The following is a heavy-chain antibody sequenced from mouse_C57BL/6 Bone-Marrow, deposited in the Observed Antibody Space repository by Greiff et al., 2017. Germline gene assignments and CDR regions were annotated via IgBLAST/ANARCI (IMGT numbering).Heavy chain of an antibody. CDR2: LYPGSGST. CDR3: ARCVYWYFDV. CDR1: GYTFTSYW. Sequence: VQLQQPGAELVKPGASVKMSCKASGYTFTSYWITWVKQRPGQGLEWIGDLYPGSGSTNYNEKFKSKATLTVDTSSSTAYMQRSSLTSEDSAVYYCARCVYWYFDVGGTGTTVTVSA. J-gene: IGHJ1*03. V-gene: IGHV1-55*01.